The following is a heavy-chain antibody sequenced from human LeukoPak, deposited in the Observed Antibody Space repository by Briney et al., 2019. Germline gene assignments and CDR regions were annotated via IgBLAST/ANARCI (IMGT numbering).Heavy chain of an antibody. J-gene: IGHJ6*02. CDR3: ASGSETDYYYYGMDV. D-gene: IGHD1-14*01. CDR2: INQDGSEK. Sequence: GGSLRLSCAASGFTFSNYWMSWVRQAPGKGLEWVANINQDGSEKYYVDSVKGRFTISRDNAKNSLYLQMNSLRAEDTAVYYCASGSETDYYYYGMDVWGQGTTVTVSS. V-gene: IGHV3-7*01. CDR1: GFTFSNYW.